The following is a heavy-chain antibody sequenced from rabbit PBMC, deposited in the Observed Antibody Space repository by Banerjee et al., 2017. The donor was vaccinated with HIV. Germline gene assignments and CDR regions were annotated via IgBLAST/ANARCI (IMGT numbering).Heavy chain of an antibody. CDR3: ARAGGFENYFNL. CDR2: IHGGSSGST. CDR1: GIDFSSYYY. Sequence: QEQLVESGGGLVQPEGSLTLTCTASGIDFSSYYYMCWVRQAPGKGLELIACIHGGSSGSTWYASWAKGRFTISKTSSTTVTLQMTSLTAADTATYFCARAGGFENYFNLWGQGTLVTVS. D-gene: IGHD1-1*01. J-gene: IGHJ4*01. V-gene: IGHV1S45*01.